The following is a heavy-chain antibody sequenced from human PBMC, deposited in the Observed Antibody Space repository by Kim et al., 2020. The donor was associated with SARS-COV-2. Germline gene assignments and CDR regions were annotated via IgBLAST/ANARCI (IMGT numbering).Heavy chain of an antibody. V-gene: IGHV1-18*04. Sequence: ASVKVSCKASGYTFTSYGISWVRQAPGQGLEWMGWISAYNGNTNYAQKLQGRVTMTTDTSTSTAYMELRSLRSDDTAVYYCARDYCSSTSCYSPPCGLARCRWFDPWGQGTLVTVSS. J-gene: IGHJ5*02. CDR1: GYTFTSYG. CDR3: ARDYCSSTSCYSPPCGLARCRWFDP. CDR2: ISAYNGNT. D-gene: IGHD2-2*01.